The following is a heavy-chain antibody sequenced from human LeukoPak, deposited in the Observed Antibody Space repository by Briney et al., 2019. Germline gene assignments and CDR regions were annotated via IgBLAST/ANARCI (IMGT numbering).Heavy chain of an antibody. V-gene: IGHV3-23*01. D-gene: IGHD3/OR15-3a*01. J-gene: IGHJ4*02. CDR3: AKDLSSGTGRGFDY. CDR1: GFPFSAYA. Sequence: PGGSLRLSCAASGFPFSAYAMSWVRQAPGKGLEWVSGIRGSGETTYYAESVKGRLTINRDNSKNTLYLQMNSLRAEDTALYYCAKDLSSGTGRGFDYWGQGTLVTVSS. CDR2: IRGSGETT.